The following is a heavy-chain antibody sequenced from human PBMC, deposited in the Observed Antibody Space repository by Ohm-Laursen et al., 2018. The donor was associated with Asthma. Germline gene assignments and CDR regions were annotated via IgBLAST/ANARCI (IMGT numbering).Heavy chain of an antibody. CDR1: GVAFTDSW. D-gene: IGHD1-26*01. CDR2: INPLGYEK. Sequence: LSLTCAASGVAFTDSWMSWVRQLPGGSLEWVAKINPLGYEKYYMNSVRGRFTVSRDNAKNSLYLEMNSLRVEDTAVYYCVTDAWWSYVHWGLGTLVTVSS. J-gene: IGHJ4*02. V-gene: IGHV3-7*01. CDR3: VTDAWWSYVH.